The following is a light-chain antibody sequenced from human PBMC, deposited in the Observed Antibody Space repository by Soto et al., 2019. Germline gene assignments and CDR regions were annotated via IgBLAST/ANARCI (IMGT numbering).Light chain of an antibody. V-gene: IGLV2-23*02. CDR2: EVS. J-gene: IGLJ1*01. CDR1: SSDVGSYNL. Sequence: QSVLTQPASVSGSPGQSITISCTGTSSDVGSYNLVSWYQQHPGKAPKLMIYEVSKRPSGVSNRFSGSKSGNTASLTISGLQAEEEADYSCCSYGGSGYAFGTGTKFPVL. CDR3: CSYGGSGYA.